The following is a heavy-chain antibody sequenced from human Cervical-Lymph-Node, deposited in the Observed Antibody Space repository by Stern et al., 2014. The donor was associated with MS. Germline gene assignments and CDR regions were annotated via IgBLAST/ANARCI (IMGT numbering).Heavy chain of an antibody. CDR3: ARGYGGNPIDY. CDR1: GGSISSYY. Sequence: VQLVESGPGLVKPSETLSLTCTVSGGSISSYYWSWIRQPPGKGLEWIGYIYCSGSNNYNPSLKSRVTISVDTSKNQFSLKLSSVTAADTAVYYCARGYGGNPIDYWGQGTLVTVSS. CDR2: IYCSGSN. V-gene: IGHV4-59*01. J-gene: IGHJ4*02. D-gene: IGHD4-23*01.